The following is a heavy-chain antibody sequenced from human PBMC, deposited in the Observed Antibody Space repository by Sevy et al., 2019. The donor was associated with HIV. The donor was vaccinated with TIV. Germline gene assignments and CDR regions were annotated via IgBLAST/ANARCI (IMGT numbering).Heavy chain of an antibody. J-gene: IGHJ4*02. V-gene: IGHV3-7*01. D-gene: IGHD2-2*01. Sequence: GGSLRLSCGASGFSLSRYWMLWVRQSPGKGREWVANINEDGSGKYYLESVKGRFTISIDNAQNSVYLQMNNLRVDDTAVYYCVRAIGTADSFWGQGTLVTVSS. CDR3: VRAIGTADSF. CDR2: INEDGSGK. CDR1: GFSLSRYW.